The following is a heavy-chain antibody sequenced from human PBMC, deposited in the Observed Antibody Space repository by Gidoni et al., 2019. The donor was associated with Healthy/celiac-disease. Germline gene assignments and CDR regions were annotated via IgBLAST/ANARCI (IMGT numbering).Heavy chain of an antibody. CDR3: AKDEAYCGGDCYID. V-gene: IGHV3-23*01. CDR2: ISGSGGST. CDR1: GCPFSSYS. D-gene: IGHD2-21*02. Sequence: EVQLLESGGGLVQPGGSLRLSCAASGCPFSSYSRSWVRQAPGKGLEWVSAISGSGGSTYYADSVKGLFTISRDNSKNTLYLQMNSLRAEDTAVYYCAKDEAYCGGDCYIDWGQGTLVTVSS. J-gene: IGHJ4*02.